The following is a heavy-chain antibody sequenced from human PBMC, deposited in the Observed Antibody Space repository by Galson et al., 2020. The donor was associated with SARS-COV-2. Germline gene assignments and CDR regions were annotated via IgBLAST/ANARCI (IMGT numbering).Heavy chain of an antibody. Sequence: GESLKISCSASGFAFDTYAVHWVRQAPGKGLEWVSSISYDGTNQYYADSVKGRFTISRDNSENTLSLQMNNLRADDTAVYYCARPSWVYYDRSGLDIWGQGTLVTVSS. V-gene: IGHV3-30*04. CDR2: ISYDGTNQ. CDR1: GFAFDTYA. CDR3: ARPSWVYYDRSGLDI. J-gene: IGHJ3*02. D-gene: IGHD3-22*01.